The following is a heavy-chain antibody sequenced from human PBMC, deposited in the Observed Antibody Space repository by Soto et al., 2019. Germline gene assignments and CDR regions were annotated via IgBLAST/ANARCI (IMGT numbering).Heavy chain of an antibody. V-gene: IGHV3-15*01. CDR3: TRERYNWNLDAFDI. CDR2: IKSKTDGGTT. D-gene: IGHD1-7*01. J-gene: IGHJ3*02. Sequence: PGGSLRLSCAASGFTFSNAWMSWVRQAPGKGLEWVGRIKSKTDGGTTDYAAPVKGRFTISRDDSKNTLYLQMNSLKTEDTAVYYCTRERYNWNLDAFDIWGQGTMVTVSS. CDR1: GFTFSNAW.